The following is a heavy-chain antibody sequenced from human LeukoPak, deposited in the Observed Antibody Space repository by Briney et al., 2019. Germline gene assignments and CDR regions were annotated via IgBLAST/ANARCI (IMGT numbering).Heavy chain of an antibody. Sequence: GGSLRLSCAASGFTFSSYAMSWVRQAPGKGLEWVSAISGSGGSTYYADSVKGRFTISRDKSKHTGYLQMNSLRAEDTAVYYCAKGPGYYYDSSGYVDYWGQGTLVTVSS. CDR1: GFTFSSYA. J-gene: IGHJ4*02. CDR3: AKGPGYYYDSSGYVDY. CDR2: ISGSGGST. D-gene: IGHD3-22*01. V-gene: IGHV3-23*01.